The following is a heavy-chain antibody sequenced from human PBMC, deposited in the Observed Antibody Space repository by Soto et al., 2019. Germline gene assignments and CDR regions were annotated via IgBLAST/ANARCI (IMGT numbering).Heavy chain of an antibody. CDR3: ARRGQEGPGLDH. CDR1: GFTFSSYW. J-gene: IGHJ5*02. CDR2: INSDGSST. Sequence: EVQLVESGGNLIQPGGSLRLSCAASGFTFSSYWMHWVRQAPGKGLVWVSRINSDGSSTSYVDSVKGRFPISRDNAKNTLYLQMNSLSVEDTAVYYCARRGQEGPGLDHWGQGTMVTVSS. V-gene: IGHV3-74*01.